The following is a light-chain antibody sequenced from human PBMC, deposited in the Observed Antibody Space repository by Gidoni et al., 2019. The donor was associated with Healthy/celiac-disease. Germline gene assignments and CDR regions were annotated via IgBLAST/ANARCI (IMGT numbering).Light chain of an antibody. CDR3: QLYGSSPPFT. V-gene: IGKV3-20*01. J-gene: IGKJ3*01. CDR1: QRVSSSY. CDR2: GAS. Sequence: EIVLQQSPGTLSLSPGETATLSCRASQRVSSSYLACYQQKPGQPPPLLMYGASSRATGIPDRFSGSGSGTDFTLTISRLVPEEFAVDYCQLYGSSPPFTFGPGTKVDIK.